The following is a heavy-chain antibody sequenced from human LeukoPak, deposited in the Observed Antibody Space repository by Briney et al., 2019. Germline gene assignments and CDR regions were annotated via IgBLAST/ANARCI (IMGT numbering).Heavy chain of an antibody. CDR1: GFTFSSFW. CDR2: INEDGSEK. CDR3: AKPDAPGTVEY. D-gene: IGHD1-14*01. V-gene: IGHV3-7*01. Sequence: GGSLRLSCAASGFTFSSFWMSGVRRVPGEGLEWVANINEDGSEKYYVDSVRGRFTISRDNAKNSLYLQMDSLRAEDRAVYYCAKPDAPGTVEYWGPGTLVTVSS. J-gene: IGHJ4*02.